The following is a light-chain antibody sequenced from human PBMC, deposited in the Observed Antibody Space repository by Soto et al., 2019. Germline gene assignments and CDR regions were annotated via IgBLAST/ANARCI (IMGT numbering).Light chain of an antibody. CDR3: QGYNSHSRDT. Sequence: DIQMTQSPSTLSASVGDRVTITCRASQSLSSWLAWYQQKPGKAPKLLIYTASSLESGVPSRCSGSGSGTEFTLTISSLQPDDFANYYCQGYNSHSRDTFGQQTTLEIK. V-gene: IGKV1-5*03. CDR1: QSLSSW. CDR2: TAS. J-gene: IGKJ2*01.